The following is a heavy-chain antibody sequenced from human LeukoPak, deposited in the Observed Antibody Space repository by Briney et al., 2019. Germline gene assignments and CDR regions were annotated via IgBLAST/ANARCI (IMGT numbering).Heavy chain of an antibody. CDR1: GYTFTRYY. V-gene: IGHV1-46*01. CDR3: ARNQRAGIVGATFFDY. Sequence: ASVKVSCKTSGYTFTRYYMHWVRQAPGQGLEWMGIINPNDGSTSYAQKFQGRVTMTRDTSTSTAYMELSSLRSEDTAVYYCARNQRAGIVGATFFDYWGQGTLVTVSS. J-gene: IGHJ4*02. CDR2: INPNDGST. D-gene: IGHD1-26*01.